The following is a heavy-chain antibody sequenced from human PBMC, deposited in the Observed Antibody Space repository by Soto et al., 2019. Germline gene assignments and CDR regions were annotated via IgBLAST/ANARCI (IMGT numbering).Heavy chain of an antibody. Sequence: QMQLVQSGPEVKKPGTSVKVSCKASGFTFTSSAVQWVRQARGQRLEWIGWIVVGSGNTNYAQKFQERVTITRDMSTSTAYMELSSLRSEDTAVYYCAAGSSWYPCTDAFDIWGQGTMVTVSS. CDR1: GFTFTSSA. CDR2: IVVGSGNT. J-gene: IGHJ3*02. D-gene: IGHD6-13*01. CDR3: AAGSSWYPCTDAFDI. V-gene: IGHV1-58*01.